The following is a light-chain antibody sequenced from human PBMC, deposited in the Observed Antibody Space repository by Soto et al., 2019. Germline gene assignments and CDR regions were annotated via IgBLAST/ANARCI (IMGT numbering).Light chain of an antibody. CDR2: AAS. J-gene: IGKJ2*01. CDR3: QQSYSTLYT. Sequence: DIPMTQSPSSLSASVGDRVTITCRASQSISSYLNWYQQKPGKAPKLPIYAASSLQSGVPSRFSGSGSGTDFTLTISSLQPEDFATYYCQQSYSTLYTFGQGTKLEIK. V-gene: IGKV1-39*01. CDR1: QSISSY.